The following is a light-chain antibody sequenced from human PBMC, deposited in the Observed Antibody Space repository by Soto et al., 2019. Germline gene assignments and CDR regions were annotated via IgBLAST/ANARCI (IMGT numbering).Light chain of an antibody. CDR2: DVT. CDR3: CSYTTSNTRQIV. Sequence: QSALTQPAYVSVAPGQAITISCTGTSSDVGGYNYVSWYQQQPGKAPKFMIYDVTNRPSGVSNRFSGSKSGNTASLTISGLQAEDEADYYCCSYTTSNTRQIVFGTGTKVTVL. CDR1: SSDVGGYNY. V-gene: IGLV2-14*01. J-gene: IGLJ1*01.